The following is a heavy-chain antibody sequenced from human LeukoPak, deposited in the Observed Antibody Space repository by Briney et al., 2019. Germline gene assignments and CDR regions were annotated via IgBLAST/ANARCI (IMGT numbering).Heavy chain of an antibody. CDR1: GYTLTELS. D-gene: IGHD5-12*01. CDR2: FDPEDGET. CDR3: ARNVDIVATMDS. Sequence: ASVKVSCKVSGYTLTELSMHWVRQAPGKGLEWMGGFDPEDGETIYAQKFQGRVTMTEDTSTDTAYMELISLRSDDTAVYYCARNVDIVATMDSWGQGTLVTVSS. V-gene: IGHV1-24*01. J-gene: IGHJ1*01.